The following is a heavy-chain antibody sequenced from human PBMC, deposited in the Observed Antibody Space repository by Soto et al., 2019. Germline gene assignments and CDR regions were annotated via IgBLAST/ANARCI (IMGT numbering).Heavy chain of an antibody. CDR1: GGSISSSSYY. Sequence: SETLSLTCTVSGGSISSSSYYWGWIRQPPGKGLEWIGSIYYSGSTYYNPSLKSRVTISVDTSKNQFSLKLSSVTAADTAVYYCARWFSSWYLDGWFDPWGQGTLVTVSS. D-gene: IGHD6-13*01. V-gene: IGHV4-39*01. CDR2: IYYSGST. J-gene: IGHJ5*02. CDR3: ARWFSSWYLDGWFDP.